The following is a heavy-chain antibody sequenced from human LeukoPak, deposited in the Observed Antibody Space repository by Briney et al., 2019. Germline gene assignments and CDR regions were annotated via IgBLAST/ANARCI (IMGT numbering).Heavy chain of an antibody. CDR2: MNPNSGNT. V-gene: IGHV1-8*01. D-gene: IGHD3-10*01. CDR1: GYTFTSYD. J-gene: IGHJ3*02. CDR3: ARHKYYYGSGSPDAFDI. Sequence: GASVKVSCKASGYTFTSYDINWVRQATGQGLEWMGWMNPNSGNTGYAQKFQGRVTMTRNTSISTAYMELSSLRSEDTAVYYCARHKYYYGSGSPDAFDIWGQGTMVTVSS.